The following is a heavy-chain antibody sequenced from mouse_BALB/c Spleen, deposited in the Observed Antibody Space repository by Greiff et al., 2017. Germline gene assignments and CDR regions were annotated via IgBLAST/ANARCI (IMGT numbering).Heavy chain of an antibody. Sequence: QVQLQQPGAELVKPGASVKLSCKASGYTFTSYYMYWVKQRPGQGLEWIGGINPSNGGTNFNEKFKSKATLTVDKSSSTAYMQLSSLTSEDSAVYYCTRVRRDYAMDYWGQGTSGTVSS. D-gene: IGHD2-14*01. J-gene: IGHJ4*01. CDR3: TRVRRDYAMDY. CDR2: INPSNGGT. CDR1: GYTFTSYY. V-gene: IGHV1S81*02.